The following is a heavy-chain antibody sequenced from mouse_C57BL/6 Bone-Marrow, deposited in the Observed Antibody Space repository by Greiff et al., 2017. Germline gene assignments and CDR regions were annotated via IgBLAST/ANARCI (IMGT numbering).Heavy chain of an antibody. CDR2: IGPGSGST. D-gene: IGHD1-1*01. Sequence: QVQLQQSGAELVKPGASVKISCKASGYTFTDYYINWVKQRPGQGLEWIGKIGPGSGSTYYNEKFKGKATLTADKSSSTGYMQLSSLTSEDSAFYFCARSDGSSQYYFDYWGQGTTLTGSS. V-gene: IGHV1-77*01. J-gene: IGHJ2*01. CDR1: GYTFTDYY. CDR3: ARSDGSSQYYFDY.